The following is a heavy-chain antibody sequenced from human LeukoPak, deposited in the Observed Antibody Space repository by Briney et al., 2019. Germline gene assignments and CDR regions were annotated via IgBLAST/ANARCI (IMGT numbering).Heavy chain of an antibody. V-gene: IGHV3-66*02. J-gene: IGHJ3*02. Sequence: GGSLRLSCAASGFTVSSNYMSWVRQAPGKGLEWVSVIYSGGSTDYADPVKGRFTISRDNSKNTMYLQMNSLRVEDTAVYYCAREGPDCSSTSCYIIDTFEIWGQGTMVTVSS. CDR3: AREGPDCSSTSCYIIDTFEI. CDR2: IYSGGST. CDR1: GFTVSSNY. D-gene: IGHD2-2*02.